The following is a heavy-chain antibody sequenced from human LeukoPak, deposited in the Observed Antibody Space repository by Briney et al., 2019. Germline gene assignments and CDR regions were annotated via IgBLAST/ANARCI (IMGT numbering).Heavy chain of an antibody. CDR2: ISSTGSDI. CDR1: GFIFSNYE. CDR3: ARDLRVQLWLEFDY. V-gene: IGHV3-48*03. J-gene: IGHJ4*02. Sequence: GGSLRLSCAGSGFIFSNYEMNWVRQAPGKGLEWVSYISSTGSDIYYADSVKGRFTISRDNAENSLYLQMNSLRAEDTAVYYCARDLRVQLWLEFDYWGQGTLVTVSS. D-gene: IGHD5-18*01.